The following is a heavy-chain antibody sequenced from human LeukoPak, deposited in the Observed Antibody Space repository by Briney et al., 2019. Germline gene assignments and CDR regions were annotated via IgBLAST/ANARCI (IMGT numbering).Heavy chain of an antibody. Sequence: GGSLRLSCAASGFTFSSYEMNWVRQAPGKGLEWVSYISSSGSTIYYADSVKGRFTISRDNAKNSLYLQMNSLRAEDTALYCCARDFYGSGSLKFDYWGQGTLVTVSS. CDR3: ARDFYGSGSLKFDY. V-gene: IGHV3-48*03. CDR1: GFTFSSYE. D-gene: IGHD3-10*01. J-gene: IGHJ4*02. CDR2: ISSSGSTI.